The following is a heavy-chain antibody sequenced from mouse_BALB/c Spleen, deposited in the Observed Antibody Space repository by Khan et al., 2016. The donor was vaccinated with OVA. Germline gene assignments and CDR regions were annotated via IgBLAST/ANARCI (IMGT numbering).Heavy chain of an antibody. Sequence: QIQLVQSGAELAKPGASVKMSCKASGYTFTTYWMHWVKQRPGQGLEWIGYINPTSRYTDYNDKFKDRATLSADKSSSTAYMQLNSLTSEDSAVYYCTRYRIDYWGQGTTLTVSS. CDR1: GYTFTTYW. CDR3: TRYRIDY. V-gene: IGHV1-7*01. D-gene: IGHD2-12*01. J-gene: IGHJ2*01. CDR2: INPTSRYT.